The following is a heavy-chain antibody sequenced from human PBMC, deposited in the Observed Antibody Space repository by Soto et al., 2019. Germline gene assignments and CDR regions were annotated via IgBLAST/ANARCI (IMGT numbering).Heavy chain of an antibody. D-gene: IGHD3-10*01. Sequence: QLQLQESGPGLVKPSETLSLTCTVSGGSISSSSYSWGWIRQPPGKGLEWIGNFYYSGSTYCNTSVNSRATISVDTSKNQCSLKLSSVTAADTAVYYCARHASGSYSDYWGQGTLVTVSS. CDR1: GGSISSSSYS. CDR3: ARHASGSYSDY. J-gene: IGHJ4*02. V-gene: IGHV4-39*01. CDR2: FYYSGST.